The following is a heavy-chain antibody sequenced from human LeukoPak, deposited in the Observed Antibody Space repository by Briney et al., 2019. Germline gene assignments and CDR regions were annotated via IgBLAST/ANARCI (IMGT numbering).Heavy chain of an antibody. Sequence: PSETLSLTCTVSGGSISPYFWSWMRQTPGKGLEWIGYISYTGSTNYNPALKSRVTISVDTSKNQFSLQLTSVTAADTAVYYCAGDDYRGVTNFDPWGQGTLVTVSS. CDR1: GGSISPYF. V-gene: IGHV4-59*01. CDR2: ISYTGST. D-gene: IGHD3-10*01. CDR3: AGDDYRGVTNFDP. J-gene: IGHJ5*02.